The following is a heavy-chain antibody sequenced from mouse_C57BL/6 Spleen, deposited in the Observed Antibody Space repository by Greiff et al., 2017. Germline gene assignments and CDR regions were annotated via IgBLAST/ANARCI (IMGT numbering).Heavy chain of an antibody. CDR3: ARHEGRAMDY. D-gene: IGHD3-3*01. CDR2: ISSGGSYT. J-gene: IGHJ4*01. CDR1: GFTFSSYG. Sequence: EVKLMESGGDLVKPGGSLKLSCAASGFTFSSYGMSWVRQTPDKRLEWVATISSGGSYTYYPDSVKGRFTISRDNAKNTLYLQMSSLMSEDTAMYYCARHEGRAMDYWGQGTSVTVSS. V-gene: IGHV5-6*01.